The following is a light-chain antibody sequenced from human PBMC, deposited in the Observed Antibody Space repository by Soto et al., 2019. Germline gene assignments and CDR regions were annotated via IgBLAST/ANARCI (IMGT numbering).Light chain of an antibody. Sequence: QSALTQPPSASGSPGQSVTISCTVRSSDVGGYNYVSWYQQHPGKAPKLMIYEVSKRPSGVPDRLSGSKSGNTASLTVSGVQAEDEADYYCSSYGGSNTVVFGGGTKLTVL. V-gene: IGLV2-8*01. CDR2: EVS. CDR1: SSDVGGYNY. CDR3: SSYGGSNTVV. J-gene: IGLJ2*01.